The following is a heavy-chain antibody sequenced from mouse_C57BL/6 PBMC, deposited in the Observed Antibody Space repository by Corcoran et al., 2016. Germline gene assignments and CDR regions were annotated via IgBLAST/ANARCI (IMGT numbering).Heavy chain of an antibody. D-gene: IGHD1-1*01. V-gene: IGHV9-3*01. CDR3: ARHYGSLYYYAMDY. CDR1: GYTFTTYG. Sequence: QIQLVQSGPELKKPGETVKISCKASGYTFTTYGMSWVKQAPGKGLKWMGWINTYSGVPTYADDFKGRFAFSLETSASTAYLQINNLKNEDTATYFCARHYGSLYYYAMDYWGQGTSVTVSS. J-gene: IGHJ4*01. CDR2: INTYSGVP.